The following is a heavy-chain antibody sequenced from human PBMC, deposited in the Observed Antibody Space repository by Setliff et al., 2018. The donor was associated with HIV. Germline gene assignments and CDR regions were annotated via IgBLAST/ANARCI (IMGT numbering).Heavy chain of an antibody. CDR3: ARGRNYGSPYFYYMDV. Sequence: PSETLSLTCTVSGDSISSANYFWNWIRQPAGKGLEWIGEINHSGSTNYNPSLKSRVTMSADPSKNQFSLKVRSVIAADTALYYCARGRNYGSPYFYYMDVWATGTTVTVSS. D-gene: IGHD3-10*01. CDR2: INHSGST. J-gene: IGHJ6*03. CDR1: GDSISSANYF. V-gene: IGHV4-61*10.